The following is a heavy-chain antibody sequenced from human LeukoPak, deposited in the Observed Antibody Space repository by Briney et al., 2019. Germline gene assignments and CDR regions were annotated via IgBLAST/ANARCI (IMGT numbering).Heavy chain of an antibody. V-gene: IGHV1-69*06. CDR3: ARDHRTMIASNDAFDI. D-gene: IGHD3-22*01. CDR2: IIPIFGTA. Sequence: VASVKVSCKASGYTFTSYGISWVRQAPGQGLEWMGGIIPIFGTANYAQKFQGRVTITADKSTSTAYMELSSLRSEDTAVYYCARDHRTMIASNDAFDIWGQGTMVTVSS. J-gene: IGHJ3*02. CDR1: GYTFTSYG.